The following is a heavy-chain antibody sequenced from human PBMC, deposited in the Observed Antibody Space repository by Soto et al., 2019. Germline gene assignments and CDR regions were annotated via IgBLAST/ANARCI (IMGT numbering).Heavy chain of an antibody. J-gene: IGHJ5*02. Sequence: ASVKVSCKASGYTFTSYYMHWVRQAPGQGLEWMGIINPSGGSTSYAQKFQGRVTMTRDTSTSTVYMELSSLRSADTAVYYCARDAGNDFWSGLIEKTRGWFDPWGQGTLVTVSS. CDR1: GYTFTSYY. D-gene: IGHD3-3*01. CDR3: ARDAGNDFWSGLIEKTRGWFDP. CDR2: INPSGGST. V-gene: IGHV1-46*01.